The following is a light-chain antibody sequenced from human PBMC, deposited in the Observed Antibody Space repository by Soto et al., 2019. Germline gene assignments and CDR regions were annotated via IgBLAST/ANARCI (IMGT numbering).Light chain of an antibody. J-gene: IGKJ4*01. V-gene: IGKV3-20*01. CDR2: NAS. CDR1: QSVSSSY. Sequence: EIVLTQSPGTLSLSPGERATLSCRASQSVSSSYLAWYQQKPGQAPRLFIYNASSRATGIPDRFSGGGSGTDSTLSFSRLEPEDFAVYYCQHYISSPSRLTFGGGTKVEIK. CDR3: QHYISSPSRLT.